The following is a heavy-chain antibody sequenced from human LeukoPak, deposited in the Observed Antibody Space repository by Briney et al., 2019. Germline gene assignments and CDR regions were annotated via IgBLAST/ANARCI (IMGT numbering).Heavy chain of an antibody. V-gene: IGHV3-11*06. Sequence: GGSLRLSCAASGFIFGDYSMNWVRQPPGKGLKWISYIGIDSGNTKYADSVKGRFTISADSAKNSLFLHMNSLRVEDTAVYYCARDHNFAFDNWGQGTLVTVSS. J-gene: IGHJ4*02. CDR1: GFIFGDYS. CDR2: IGIDSGNT. D-gene: IGHD5-24*01. CDR3: ARDHNFAFDN.